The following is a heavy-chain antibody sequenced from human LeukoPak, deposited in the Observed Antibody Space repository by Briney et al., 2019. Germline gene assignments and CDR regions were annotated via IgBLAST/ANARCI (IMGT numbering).Heavy chain of an antibody. CDR2: INYSGST. CDR3: ARDEPPEPYGSGSYLDY. Sequence: PSETLSLTCTVSGGSISSSSYYWGWIRQPPGKGLEWIGSINYSGSTYYNPSLKSRVTISVDTSKNQFSLKVSSVTAADTAVYYCARDEPPEPYGSGSYLDYWGQGTLVTVSS. V-gene: IGHV4-39*07. CDR1: GGSISSSSYY. D-gene: IGHD3-10*01. J-gene: IGHJ4*02.